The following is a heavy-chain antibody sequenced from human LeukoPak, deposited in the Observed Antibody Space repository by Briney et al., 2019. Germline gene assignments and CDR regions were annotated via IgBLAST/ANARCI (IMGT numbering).Heavy chain of an antibody. CDR1: GGSFSGYY. D-gene: IGHD3-22*01. J-gene: IGHJ4*02. CDR2: INHSGST. V-gene: IGHV4-34*01. Sequence: SETLSLTCAVYGGSFSGYYWSWIRQPPGKGLEWIGEINHSGSTNYNPSLKSRVTISVDTSKNQFSLKLSSVSAADTAVYYCARGRPKYYYDSSGYYYPRGGQGRLVTVSA. CDR3: ARGRPKYYYDSSGYYYPR.